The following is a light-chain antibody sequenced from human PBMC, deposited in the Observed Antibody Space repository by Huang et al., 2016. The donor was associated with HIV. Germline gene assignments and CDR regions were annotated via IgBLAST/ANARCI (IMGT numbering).Light chain of an antibody. V-gene: IGKV4-1*01. CDR2: WES. J-gene: IGKJ4*01. CDR1: QTVLYPSSNKNY. CDR3: QQYASVPLT. Sequence: DILLTQSPDSLAVSLGERVTINCKSSQTVLYPSSNKNYLAWYQQKPGQPPKVLIFWESSRESGVPDRFSGSGSATDFSLTINSLQAEDVAVYYCQQYASVPLTFGGGTKVEIK.